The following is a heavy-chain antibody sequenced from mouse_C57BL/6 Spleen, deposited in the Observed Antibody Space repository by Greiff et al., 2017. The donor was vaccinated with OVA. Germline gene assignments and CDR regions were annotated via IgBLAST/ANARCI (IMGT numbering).Heavy chain of an antibody. CDR1: GYTFTDYE. D-gene: IGHD3-3*01. J-gene: IGHJ2*01. CDR2: IDPETGGT. Sequence: VQLQQSGAELVRPGASVTLSCKASGYTFTDYEMHWVKQTPVHGLEWIGAIDPETGGTAYNQKFKGKAILTADKSSSTAYMELRSLTSEDSAVYYCTRAGKDIGDYWGQGTTLTVSS. V-gene: IGHV1-15*01. CDR3: TRAGKDIGDY.